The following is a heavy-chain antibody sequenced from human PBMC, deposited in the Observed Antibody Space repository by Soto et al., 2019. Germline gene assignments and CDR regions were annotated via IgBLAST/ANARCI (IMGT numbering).Heavy chain of an antibody. CDR2: ISSNGGST. Sequence: EVQLVESGGGSVQPGGSLRLSCAASGFTFSSYAMHWVRQAPGKGLEYVSAISSNGGSTYYANSVKGRFTISRDNSKNTLYLQMGSLRAEDMAVYYCARARLLWFGELSYLYDYWGQGTLVTVSS. D-gene: IGHD3-10*01. CDR3: ARARLLWFGELSYLYDY. CDR1: GFTFSSYA. V-gene: IGHV3-64*01. J-gene: IGHJ4*02.